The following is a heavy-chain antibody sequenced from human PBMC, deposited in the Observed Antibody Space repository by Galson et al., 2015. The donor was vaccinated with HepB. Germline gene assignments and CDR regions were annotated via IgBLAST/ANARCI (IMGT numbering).Heavy chain of an antibody. CDR2: SYSAGTT. CDR1: GFTVSSSY. D-gene: IGHD3-10*01. Sequence: SLRLSCAASGFTVSSSYMSWVRQAPGKGLEWVSVSYSAGTTYYADSVKGGFTISSDISKNKLYLQINSLRADDTAVYYCARDHNYGSGYWGQGTLVTVSS. J-gene: IGHJ4*02. V-gene: IGHV3-66*01. CDR3: ARDHNYGSGY.